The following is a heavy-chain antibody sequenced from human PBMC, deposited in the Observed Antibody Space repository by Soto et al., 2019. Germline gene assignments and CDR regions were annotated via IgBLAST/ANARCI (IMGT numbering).Heavy chain of an antibody. CDR3: AKQNGYGGNPELEY. Sequence: GGSLRLSCAASGFTFSSYAMSWVRQAPGKGLEWVSAISGSGGSTYYADSVKGRFTISRDNSKNTLYLQMYSLRAEDTAVYYCAKQNGYGGNPELEYWGQGTLVTVSS. V-gene: IGHV3-23*01. D-gene: IGHD2-15*01. CDR1: GFTFSSYA. CDR2: ISGSGGST. J-gene: IGHJ4*02.